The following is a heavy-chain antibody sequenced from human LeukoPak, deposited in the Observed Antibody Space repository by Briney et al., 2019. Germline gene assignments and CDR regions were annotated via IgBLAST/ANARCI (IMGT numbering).Heavy chain of an antibody. V-gene: IGHV1-8*01. CDR3: ASSKVPAATYTGFYYYYGMDV. J-gene: IGHJ6*02. Sequence: GASVKVSCKASGYTFTSYDINWVRQATGQGLEWIGWMNPNSGNTGYAQKFQVRVTMTRNTSISTAYMELSSLRSEDTAVYYCASSKVPAATYTGFYYYYGMDVWGQGTTVTVSS. CDR2: MNPNSGNT. D-gene: IGHD2-2*01. CDR1: GYTFTSYD.